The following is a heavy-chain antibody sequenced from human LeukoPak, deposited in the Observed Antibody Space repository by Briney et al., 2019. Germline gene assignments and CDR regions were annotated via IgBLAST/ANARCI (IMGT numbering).Heavy chain of an antibody. J-gene: IGHJ5*02. CDR2: IYHSGST. Sequence: PSETLSLTCTVSGYSISSGYYWGWIRQPPGKGLEWIGSIYHSGSTYYNPSLKSRVAISVDKSKNQFSLKLSSVTAADTAVYYCARATYYDLGYWFDPWGQGTLVTVSS. V-gene: IGHV4-38-2*02. CDR3: ARATYYDLGYWFDP. CDR1: GYSISSGYY. D-gene: IGHD3-3*01.